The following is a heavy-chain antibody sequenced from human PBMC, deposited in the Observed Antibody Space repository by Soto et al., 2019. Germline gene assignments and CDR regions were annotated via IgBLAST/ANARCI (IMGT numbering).Heavy chain of an antibody. V-gene: IGHV1-69*13. CDR3: ARGLKWVQTHYFDL. Sequence: SVKVSCKASVGAFHYYSFAWVRQTPGQGLEWMGGIIPMYRTTNYAQKFQGRVTLTADESTDTTYMHLSSLTSDDTAVYFCARGLKWVQTHYFDLWGPGTLATVSS. D-gene: IGHD1-1*01. J-gene: IGHJ4*02. CDR2: IIPMYRTT. CDR1: VGAFHYYS.